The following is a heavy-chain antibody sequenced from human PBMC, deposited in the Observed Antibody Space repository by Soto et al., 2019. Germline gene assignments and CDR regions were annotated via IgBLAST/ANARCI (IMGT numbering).Heavy chain of an antibody. V-gene: IGHV4-59*01. CDR3: ARSLPAPSSRTYYYYGMDV. CDR2: IYNSEST. D-gene: IGHD3-10*01. CDR1: GGSMRSYY. J-gene: IGHJ6*02. Sequence: NPSETLSLTCNVSGGSMRSYYWSWIRQPPGKGLEWIGYIYNSESTNYNPSLKSRLTISIDTSKNQFSLKLTSVTAADTAMYYCARSLPAPSSRTYYYYGMDVWGQGTTVTVSS.